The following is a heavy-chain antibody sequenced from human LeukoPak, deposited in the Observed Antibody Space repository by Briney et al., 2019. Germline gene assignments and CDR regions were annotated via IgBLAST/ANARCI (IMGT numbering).Heavy chain of an antibody. CDR2: IYYSGST. J-gene: IGHJ4*02. CDR1: GGSISSYY. CDR3: ARALQLPLYYFDY. Sequence: SETLSLTCTVSGGSISSYYWSWIRQPPGKGLEWIGYIYYSGSTNYNPSLKSRVTISVDTSKNQFSLKLSSVTAADTAVYYCARALQLPLYYFDYWGQGTLVTVFS. D-gene: IGHD2-2*01. V-gene: IGHV4-59*01.